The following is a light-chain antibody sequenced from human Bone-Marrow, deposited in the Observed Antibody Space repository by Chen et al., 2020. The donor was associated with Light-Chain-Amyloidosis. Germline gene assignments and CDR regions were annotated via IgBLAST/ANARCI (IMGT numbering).Light chain of an antibody. CDR3: QQYGTSPLT. CDR2: GSS. J-gene: IGKJ4*01. Sequence: EIVLTQSPGPLSLSPGEGANLSCRASQTIRSNYFTWYQQKFGQAPRLLIYGSSSRATGIPDRFTGSGSGTDFTLTINRLEPEDFAMYYCQQYGTSPLTFGGGTKVEIK. CDR1: QTIRSNY. V-gene: IGKV3-20*01.